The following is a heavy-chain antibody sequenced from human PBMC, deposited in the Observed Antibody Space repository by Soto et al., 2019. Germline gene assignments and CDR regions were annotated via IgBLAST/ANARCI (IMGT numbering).Heavy chain of an antibody. CDR2: ISGSGGST. V-gene: IGHV3-23*01. CDR3: AKVPHSGSYTTPDY. D-gene: IGHD1-26*01. Sequence: LRLSCAASGFTFSSYAMSWVRQAPGKGLEWVSAISGSGGSTYYADSVKGRFTISRDNSKNTLYLQMNSLRAEDTAVYYCAKVPHSGSYTTPDYWGQGTLVTVSS. CDR1: GFTFSSYA. J-gene: IGHJ4*02.